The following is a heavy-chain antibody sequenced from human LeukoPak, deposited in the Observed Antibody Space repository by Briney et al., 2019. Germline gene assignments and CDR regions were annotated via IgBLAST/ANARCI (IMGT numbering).Heavy chain of an antibody. Sequence: PGGSLRLSCAASGFTFSSYWMSWVRQAPGKGLEWVANIKQDGSEKYYVDSVKGRFTISRDNAKNSLYLQMNSLRAEDTAVYFCTTGPRPRERDYWGQGTLVTVSS. J-gene: IGHJ4*02. CDR3: TTGPRPRERDY. V-gene: IGHV3-7*01. CDR1: GFTFSSYW. D-gene: IGHD1-26*01. CDR2: IKQDGSEK.